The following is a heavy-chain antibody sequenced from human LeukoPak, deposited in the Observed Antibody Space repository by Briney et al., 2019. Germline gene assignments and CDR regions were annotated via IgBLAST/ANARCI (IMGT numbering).Heavy chain of an antibody. CDR3: ARVYRGAMPFDY. J-gene: IGHJ4*02. V-gene: IGHV1-2*02. CDR1: GYAFTGYY. Sequence: ASVKVSCKASGYAFTGYYMHWVREAPGRGLEWMGWINPNSGGTNYAQKFQGRVTMTRDTSISTAYMELSRLRSDDTAVYYCARVYRGAMPFDYWGQGTLVTVSS. D-gene: IGHD3-10*01. CDR2: INPNSGGT.